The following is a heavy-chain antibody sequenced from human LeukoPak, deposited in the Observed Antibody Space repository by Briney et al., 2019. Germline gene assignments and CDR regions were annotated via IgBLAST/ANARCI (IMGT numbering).Heavy chain of an antibody. CDR2: INHSGST. D-gene: IGHD3-10*01. CDR3: ARDINDVILWFGEPQNWFDP. J-gene: IGHJ5*02. CDR1: GGSFSGYY. Sequence: SETLSLTCAVYGGSFSGYYWSWIRQPPGKGLEWIGEINHSGSTNYNPSLKSRVTMSVDTSKNQFSLKLSSVTAADTAVYYCARDINDVILWFGEPQNWFDPWGQGTLVTVSS. V-gene: IGHV4-34*01.